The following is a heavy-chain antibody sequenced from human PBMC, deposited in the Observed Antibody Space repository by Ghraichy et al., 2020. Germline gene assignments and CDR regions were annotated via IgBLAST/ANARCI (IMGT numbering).Heavy chain of an antibody. CDR1: GASVSSYYW. J-gene: IGHJ5*02. CDR2: AFHSGSH. V-gene: IGHV4-4*02. Sequence: SETLSLTCAVSGASVSSYYWWWGWVRQPSGKGLVWTGEAFHSGSHRYNPSFKNRLAISVDKSKNQFSRELRSVSAADTAVYFCARLPRSDYTYGSAGRFDPWGQGTLVIVSS. D-gene: IGHD4-11*01. CDR3: ARLPRSDYTYGSAGRFDP.